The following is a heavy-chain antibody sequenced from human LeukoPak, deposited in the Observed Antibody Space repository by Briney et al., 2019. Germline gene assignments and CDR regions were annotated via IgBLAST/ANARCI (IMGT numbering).Heavy chain of an antibody. D-gene: IGHD2-2*01. CDR2: INHSGST. CDR1: GGSFSGYY. J-gene: IGHJ5*02. Sequence: SSETLSLTCAVYGGSFSGYYWSWIRQPPGKGLEWTGEINHSGSTNYNPSLKSRVTISVDTSKNQFSLKLSSVTAADTAVYYCARVLLVVDNWFDPWGQGTLVTVSS. CDR3: ARVLLVVDNWFDP. V-gene: IGHV4-34*01.